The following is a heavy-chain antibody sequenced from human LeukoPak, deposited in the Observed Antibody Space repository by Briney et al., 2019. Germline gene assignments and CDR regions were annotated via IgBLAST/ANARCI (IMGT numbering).Heavy chain of an antibody. CDR3: AKANDDYYFDY. V-gene: IGHV3-23*01. CDR2: ISAAGVT. J-gene: IGHJ4*02. CDR1: GFTLSNYA. Sequence: PGGSLRLSCAASGFTLSNYAMNWVRQAPGQGLEWVSVISAAGVTYYAGALEGRLTISRDNSKNTLYLQMDSLRVEDTAVYYCAKANDDYYFDYWGQGTLVTVSS. D-gene: IGHD1-1*01.